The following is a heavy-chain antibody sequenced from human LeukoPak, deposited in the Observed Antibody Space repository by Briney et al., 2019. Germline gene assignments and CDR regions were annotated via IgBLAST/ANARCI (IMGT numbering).Heavy chain of an antibody. Sequence: GASVKVSCKASGYTFTGYYMHWVRQAPGQGLEWMGWINPNSGGTNYAQKFQGRVTMTRDTSISTAYMELSRLRSDDTAVYYCAREGIAEPDTNWFDPWGQGTLVTVSS. D-gene: IGHD6-13*01. J-gene: IGHJ5*02. CDR3: AREGIAEPDTNWFDP. V-gene: IGHV1-2*02. CDR2: INPNSGGT. CDR1: GYTFTGYY.